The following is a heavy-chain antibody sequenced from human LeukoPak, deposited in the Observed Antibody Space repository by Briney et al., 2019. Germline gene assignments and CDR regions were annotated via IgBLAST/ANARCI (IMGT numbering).Heavy chain of an antibody. CDR2: ISGSGGST. CDR3: ARDDYGDPNHDY. J-gene: IGHJ4*02. V-gene: IGHV3-23*01. CDR1: GFTFSSYA. Sequence: GGSLRLSCAASGFTFSSYAMSWVRQAPGKGLEWVSAISGSGGSTYYADSVRGRFTISRDNSKNTLYLQMNSLRAEDTAVYYCARDDYGDPNHDYWGQGTLVTVSS. D-gene: IGHD4-17*01.